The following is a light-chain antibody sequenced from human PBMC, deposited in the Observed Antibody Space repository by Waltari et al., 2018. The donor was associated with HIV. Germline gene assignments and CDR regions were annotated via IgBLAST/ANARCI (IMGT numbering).Light chain of an antibody. V-gene: IGKV1-27*01. J-gene: IGKJ4*01. CDR2: AAS. CDR3: QNYNSGPALT. Sequence: IQMTQSPSSLSASVGDRVTITCRARQGISNYLAWYQQKAGEVPKLLIYAASTLQSWVPSRFSGTRSGTDFTLTITSLQPEDVATYYCQNYNSGPALTFGGGTKVAIK. CDR1: QGISNY.